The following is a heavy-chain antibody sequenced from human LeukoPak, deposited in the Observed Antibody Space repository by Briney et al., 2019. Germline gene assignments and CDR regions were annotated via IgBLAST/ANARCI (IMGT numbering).Heavy chain of an antibody. J-gene: IGHJ6*02. CDR2: ISGSGGST. Sequence: PGRSLRLSCAASGFTFSSYAMSWVRQAPGKGLERVSAISGSGGSTYYADSVKGRFTISRDNSKNTLYLQMNSLRAEDTAVYYCAKVGEYYYYGMDVWGQGTTVTVSS. CDR3: AKVGEYYYYGMDV. V-gene: IGHV3-23*01. CDR1: GFTFSSYA. D-gene: IGHD3-10*01.